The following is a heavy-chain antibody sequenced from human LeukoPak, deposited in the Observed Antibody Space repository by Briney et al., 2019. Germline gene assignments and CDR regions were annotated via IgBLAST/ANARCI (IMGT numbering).Heavy chain of an antibody. D-gene: IGHD3-10*01. CDR3: ARVRLQYYYGSGSYTHFDY. CDR2: ISAYNGNT. V-gene: IGHV1-18*01. J-gene: IGHJ4*02. Sequence: ASVKVSCKASGYTFTSYGISWVRQAPGQGLEWMGWISAYNGNTNYAQKLQGRVTMTTDTSTSTAYMELRSLRSDDTAVYYCARVRLQYYYGSGSYTHFDYWAREPWSPSPQ. CDR1: GYTFTSYG.